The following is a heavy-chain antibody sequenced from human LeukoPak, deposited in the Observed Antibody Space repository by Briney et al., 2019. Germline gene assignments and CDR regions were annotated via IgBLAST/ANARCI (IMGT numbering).Heavy chain of an antibody. V-gene: IGHV3-73*01. J-gene: IGHJ4*02. CDR2: IRSKANSYAT. CDR1: GFTFSGSA. CDR3: ARDGMATINS. Sequence: GGSLRLSCAASGFTFSGSAMHWVRQASGKGLEWVGRIRSKANSYATAYAATVKGRFTISRDNAKNSLYLQMNSLRAEDTAVYYCARDGMATINSWGQGTVVTVSS. D-gene: IGHD5-12*01.